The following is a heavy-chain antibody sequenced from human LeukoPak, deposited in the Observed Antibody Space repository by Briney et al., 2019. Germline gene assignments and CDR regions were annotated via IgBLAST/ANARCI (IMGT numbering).Heavy chain of an antibody. D-gene: IGHD6-19*01. CDR3: ATEDSGRFH. J-gene: IGHJ4*02. Sequence: GGSLRLSCAASGFTVSSNYMSWVRQAPGKGLEWVSVIYSGGSTYYADSVKGRFTISRDNAKNSLYLQMNSLRDEDTAVYYCATEDSGRFHWGQGTLVTVSS. CDR2: IYSGGST. V-gene: IGHV3-53*01. CDR1: GFTVSSNY.